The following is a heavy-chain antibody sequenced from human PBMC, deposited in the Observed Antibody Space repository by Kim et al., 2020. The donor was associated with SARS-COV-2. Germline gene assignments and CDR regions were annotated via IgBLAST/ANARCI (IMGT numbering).Heavy chain of an antibody. CDR1: GYTFTSYG. CDR3: ARDDGGYYGSGSYYNYFDY. CDR2: ISAYNGNT. J-gene: IGHJ4*02. Sequence: ASVKVSCKASGYTFTSYGISWVRQAPGQGLEWMGWISAYNGNTNYAQKLQGRVTMTTDTSTSTAYMELRSLRSDDTAVYYCARDDGGYYGSGSYYNYFDYWGQGTLVTVSS. V-gene: IGHV1-18*04. D-gene: IGHD3-10*01.